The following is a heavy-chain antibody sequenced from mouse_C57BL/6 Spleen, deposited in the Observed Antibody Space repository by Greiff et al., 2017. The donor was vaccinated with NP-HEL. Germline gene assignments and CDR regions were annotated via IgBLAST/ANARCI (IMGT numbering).Heavy chain of an antibody. J-gene: IGHJ3*01. Sequence: EVMLVESGGGLVKPGGSLKLSCAASGFTFSCYNMSWVRQTPEKRLEWVATISGGGGNTYYPDSVKGRFTISRDNAKNTLYLQMSSLRSEDTALYYCARSSAFAYWGQGTLVTVSA. CDR3: ARSSAFAY. D-gene: IGHD1-1*01. CDR2: ISGGGGNT. CDR1: GFTFSCYN. V-gene: IGHV5-9*01.